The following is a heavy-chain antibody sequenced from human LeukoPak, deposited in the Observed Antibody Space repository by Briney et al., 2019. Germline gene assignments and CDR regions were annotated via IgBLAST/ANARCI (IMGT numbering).Heavy chain of an antibody. Sequence: PGGSLRLSRVASGFTFNIYGMNWVRQAPGKGLEWVSGIGGSGDRTYYADSVKGRFSISRDNSKNTMYLQMSSLRDEDTAVYYCVRDEWFGEYAYWGQGTLVTVSS. V-gene: IGHV3-23*01. CDR2: IGGSGDRT. J-gene: IGHJ4*02. CDR3: VRDEWFGEYAY. D-gene: IGHD3-10*01. CDR1: GFTFNIYG.